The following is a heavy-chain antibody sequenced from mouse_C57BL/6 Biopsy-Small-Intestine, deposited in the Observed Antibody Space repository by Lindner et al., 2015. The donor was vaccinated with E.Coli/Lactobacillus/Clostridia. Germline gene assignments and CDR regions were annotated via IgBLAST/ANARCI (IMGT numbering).Heavy chain of an antibody. D-gene: IGHD4-1*01. CDR2: FNPEAGGS. CDR3: SRTGTDYFDY. J-gene: IGHJ2*01. CDR1: VYKFTDYE. Sequence: VQLQESGAELVRPGASVTLSCKASVYKFTDYEIHWLKQTPVHGLEWIGAFNPEAGGSAHNQKFRGKAILTADKSSSTAYMELPSLTSEDSAVYYCSRTGTDYFDYWGQGTTLTVSS. V-gene: IGHV1-15*01.